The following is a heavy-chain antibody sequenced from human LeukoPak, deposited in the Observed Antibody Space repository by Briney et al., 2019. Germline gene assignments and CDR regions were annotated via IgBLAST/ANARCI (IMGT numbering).Heavy chain of an antibody. D-gene: IGHD1-1*01. CDR2: ISSSSSYI. Sequence: PGGSLRLSCAASGFTFSSYSMNWVRQAPGKGLEWVSSISSSSSYIYYADSVKGRFTISRDNAKNSLYLQMNSLRAEDTAVYYCASLLTTGTTWSYYFDYWGQGTLVTVSS. CDR3: ASLLTTGTTWSYYFDY. J-gene: IGHJ4*02. V-gene: IGHV3-21*01. CDR1: GFTFSSYS.